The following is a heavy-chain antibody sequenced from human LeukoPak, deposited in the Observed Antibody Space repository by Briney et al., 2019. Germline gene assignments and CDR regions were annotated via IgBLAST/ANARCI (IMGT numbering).Heavy chain of an antibody. V-gene: IGHV3-21*05. CDR2: MNSESSDI. Sequence: GGSLRLSCAASGFTFSVYAMNWVRQAPGKGLEWVSYMNSESSDILYADSVKGRFTISRDIAKNSDCLQMNSLRAEDTAGYYCPRYAYPPQLIDHWGQGALVSVSS. D-gene: IGHD5-18*01. J-gene: IGHJ4*02. CDR3: PRYAYPPQLIDH. CDR1: GFTFSVYA.